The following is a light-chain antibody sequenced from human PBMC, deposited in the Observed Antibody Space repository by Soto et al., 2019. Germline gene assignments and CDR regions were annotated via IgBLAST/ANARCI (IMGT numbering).Light chain of an antibody. Sequence: TQPPASLTSSVGERVTLPCRASQGIRTDLAWYQQKPGKAPKVLIFGASTLQSGVPSRFSGSGSGTDFTLTISSLQPEDLGTYYCLQDYSYPRTFGQGTKVDIK. CDR2: GAS. V-gene: IGKV1-6*01. CDR3: LQDYSYPRT. J-gene: IGKJ1*01. CDR1: QGIRTD.